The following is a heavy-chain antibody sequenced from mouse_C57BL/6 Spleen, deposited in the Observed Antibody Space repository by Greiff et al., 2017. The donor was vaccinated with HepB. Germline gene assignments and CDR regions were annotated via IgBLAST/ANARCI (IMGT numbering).Heavy chain of an antibody. D-gene: IGHD2-4*01. CDR3: ARCDYDEDYAMDY. Sequence: QVQLQQPGTELVKPGASVKLSCKASGYTFTSYWMHWVEQRPGQGLEWIGNINPSNGGTNYNEKFKSKATLTVDKSSSTAYMQLSSLTSEDSAVYYCARCDYDEDYAMDYWGQGTSVTVSS. CDR1: GYTFTSYW. J-gene: IGHJ4*01. V-gene: IGHV1-53*01. CDR2: INPSNGGT.